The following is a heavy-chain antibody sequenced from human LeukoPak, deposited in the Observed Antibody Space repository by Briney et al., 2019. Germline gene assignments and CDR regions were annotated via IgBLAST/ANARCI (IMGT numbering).Heavy chain of an antibody. CDR3: ARDGRGPTRESLDY. CDR1: GGSFSGYY. V-gene: IGHV4-34*01. D-gene: IGHD3-10*01. CDR2: INHSGST. J-gene: IGHJ4*02. Sequence: PSETLSLTCAVYGGSFSGYYWSWIRQPPGKGLEWIGEINHSGSTNYNPSLKSRVTISVDTSKNQFSLKLSSVTAADTAVYYCARDGRGPTRESLDYWGQGTLVTVSS.